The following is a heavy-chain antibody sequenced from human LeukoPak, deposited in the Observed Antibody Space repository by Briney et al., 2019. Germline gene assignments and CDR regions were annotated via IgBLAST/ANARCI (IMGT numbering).Heavy chain of an antibody. CDR2: VYYSGST. D-gene: IGHD5-18*01. CDR1: GGSISSSSYY. J-gene: IGHJ4*02. CDR3: ARVDTAMASFDY. Sequence: SETLSLTCTVSGGSISSSSYYWGWIRQPPGKGLEWIGSVYYSGSTYYNPSLKSRVTISVDTSKNQFSLKLSSVTAADTAVYYCARVDTAMASFDYWGQGTLVTVSS. V-gene: IGHV4-39*07.